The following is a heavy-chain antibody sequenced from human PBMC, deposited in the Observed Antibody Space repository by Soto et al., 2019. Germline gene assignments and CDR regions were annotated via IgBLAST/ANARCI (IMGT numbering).Heavy chain of an antibody. D-gene: IGHD5-12*01. CDR2: IYHSGST. J-gene: IGHJ4*02. CDR1: GGSISSGGYS. CDR3: ARVGKRDGYNGFDY. V-gene: IGHV4-30-2*01. Sequence: QLQLQESGSGLVKPSQTLSLTCAVSGGSISSGGYSWSWIRQPPGKGLEWIGYIYHSGSTYYNPSLKSRVTISVDRSKNQVSLKLSSVTAADTAVYYCARVGKRDGYNGFDYWGQGTLVTVSS.